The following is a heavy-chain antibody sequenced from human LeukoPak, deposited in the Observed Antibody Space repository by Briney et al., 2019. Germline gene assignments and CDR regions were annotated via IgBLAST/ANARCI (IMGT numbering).Heavy chain of an antibody. CDR2: ISGDGGRT. V-gene: IGHV3-43*02. J-gene: IGHJ3*02. CDR3: TKNGGYSDAFDI. D-gene: IGHD3-10*01. Sequence: GGSLRLSCAASGFTFSSYWMSWVRQAPGKGLEWVSLISGDGGRTYYTDSVKGRFTISRDNSKHSLYLQMNSLRTEDTALYYCTKNGGYSDAFDIWGQGTMVTVSS. CDR1: GFTFSSYW.